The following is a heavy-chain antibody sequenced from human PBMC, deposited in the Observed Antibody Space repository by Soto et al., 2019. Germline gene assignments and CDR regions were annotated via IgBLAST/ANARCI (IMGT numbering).Heavy chain of an antibody. V-gene: IGHV1-8*01. Sequence: QVQLVQSGAEVKKPGASVKVSCKASGYTFTSYDINWVRQATGQGLEWMGWMNPNSGNTGYAQKSQGRXSMXRXNSISTAYMELSSLRSEDTAVYYCARRFNHYYGMDVWGQGTTVTVSS. CDR2: MNPNSGNT. CDR1: GYTFTSYD. J-gene: IGHJ6*02. CDR3: ARRFNHYYGMDV.